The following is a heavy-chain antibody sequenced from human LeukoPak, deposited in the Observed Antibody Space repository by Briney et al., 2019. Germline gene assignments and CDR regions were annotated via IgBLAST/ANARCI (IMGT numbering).Heavy chain of an antibody. J-gene: IGHJ6*03. CDR3: ARVAITTVTSFHYYYYMDV. D-gene: IGHD4-17*01. V-gene: IGHV1-8*01. CDR2: MNPNSGNT. Sequence: ASVKVSCKASGYTFTSYDINWVRQATGQGLEWMGWMNPNSGNTGYAQKFQGRVTMTRNTSISTAYMELSSLRSEDTAVYYCARVAITTVTSFHYYYYMDVWGKGTTVTISS. CDR1: GYTFTSYD.